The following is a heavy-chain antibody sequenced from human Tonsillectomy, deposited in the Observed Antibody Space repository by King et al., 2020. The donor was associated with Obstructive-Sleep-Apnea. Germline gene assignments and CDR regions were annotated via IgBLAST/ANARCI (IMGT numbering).Heavy chain of an antibody. CDR3: ARYQLVRGVVFDGMGV. V-gene: IGHV3-53*04. CDR1: GFTVSTSD. CDR2: IYSGGST. J-gene: IGHJ6*02. Sequence: VQLVESGGGLVQPGGALRLSCAVSGFTVSTSDMSWVRQAPGKGLEWVSVIYSGGSTYYADSVKGRFTVSRHNSKNTLYLEMKSLRAEDTAVYYCARYQLVRGVVFDGMGVWGQGTTVTVSS. D-gene: IGHD3-10*01.